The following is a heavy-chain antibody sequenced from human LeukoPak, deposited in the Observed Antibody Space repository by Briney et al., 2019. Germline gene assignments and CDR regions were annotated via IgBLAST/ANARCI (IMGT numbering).Heavy chain of an antibody. D-gene: IGHD1-26*01. Sequence: KPSETLSLTCTVSGGSISSSSYYWGWIRQPPGKGLEWIGSIYYSGSTYYNPSLKSRVTISVDTSKNQFSLKLSSVTAADTAVYYCARHVRVRELPYSYYYYYMDVWGKGTTVTISS. CDR2: IYYSGST. V-gene: IGHV4-39*01. J-gene: IGHJ6*03. CDR3: ARHVRVRELPYSYYYYYMDV. CDR1: GGSISSSSYY.